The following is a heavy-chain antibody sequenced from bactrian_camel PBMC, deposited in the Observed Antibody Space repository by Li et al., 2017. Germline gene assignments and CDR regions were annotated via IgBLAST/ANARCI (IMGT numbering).Heavy chain of an antibody. CDR2: IYAGGATYIERT. V-gene: IGHV3-3*01. Sequence: HVQLVESGGGSVEAGGSLRLSCVAVQDTTKRNSMAWFRQAPGKEREGLAAIYAGGATYIERTYYADSVKGRFTISRDNAKNTVYLQMNSLKPEDTGMYYCAADRRGSYWVDSTFAEEICVDPFGFWGEGTQVTVS. CDR3: AADRRGSYWVDSTFAEEICVDPFGF. CDR1: QDTTKRNS. J-gene: IGHJ6*01. D-gene: IGHD2*01.